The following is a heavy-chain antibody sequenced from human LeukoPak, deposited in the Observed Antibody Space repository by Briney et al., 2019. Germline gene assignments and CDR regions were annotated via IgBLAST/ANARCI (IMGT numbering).Heavy chain of an antibody. D-gene: IGHD3-22*01. Sequence: PSETLSLTCAVYGGSFSGYYWSWIRQPPGKGLEWIGEINHSGSTYYNPSLKSRVTISVDTSKNHFSLRLSSVTAADTAVYYCSRLTHSYYSDTSGYYPYYYMDVWGEGTTVTVSS. V-gene: IGHV4-34*01. J-gene: IGHJ6*03. CDR3: SRLTHSYYSDTSGYYPYYYMDV. CDR1: GGSFSGYY. CDR2: INHSGST.